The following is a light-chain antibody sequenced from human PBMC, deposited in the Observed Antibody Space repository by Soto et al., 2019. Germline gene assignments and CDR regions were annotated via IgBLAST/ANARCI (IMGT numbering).Light chain of an antibody. CDR3: QQYDNWPPWT. CDR2: GAS. Sequence: EIVMTQSPATLSVSPGGRATLSCRASQSVSSNLAWYQQKPGQAPRLLIYGASTRATGIPARFSGSGSGTEFTLTISSLQSEDFAVYYCQQYDNWPPWTFCQGTKVGIK. V-gene: IGKV3-15*01. J-gene: IGKJ1*01. CDR1: QSVSSN.